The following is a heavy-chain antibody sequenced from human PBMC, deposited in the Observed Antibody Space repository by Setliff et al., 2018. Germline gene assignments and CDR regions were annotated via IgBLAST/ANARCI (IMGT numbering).Heavy chain of an antibody. CDR3: ARSSDSGYYHQRDAFDI. CDR1: GYAFSDYG. V-gene: IGHV1-18*01. CDR2: ISPHTGNT. J-gene: IGHJ3*02. D-gene: IGHD3-3*01. Sequence: ASVKVSCKASGYAFSDYGVTWVRQAPGQGLEWVGWISPHTGNTYYAPNFEGRVSLTTDTSTSTAYMELSGLRSDDTAVYFCARSSDSGYYHQRDAFDIWGQGTRVTVSS.